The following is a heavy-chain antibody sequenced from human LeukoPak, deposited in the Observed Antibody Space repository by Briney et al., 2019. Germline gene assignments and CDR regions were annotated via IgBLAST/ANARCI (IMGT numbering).Heavy chain of an antibody. Sequence: QSGGSLRLSCAASGFSISAYWMSWVRQAPGKGLEWVANTNQDGSDKYSVDSVKGRFTISRDNAKNSLYLEMNSLRADDTAVYYCARDLVVVGSSFSYGMDVWGQGTTVTVSS. CDR1: GFSISAYW. V-gene: IGHV3-7*01. D-gene: IGHD2-15*01. CDR3: ARDLVVVGSSFSYGMDV. J-gene: IGHJ6*02. CDR2: TNQDGSDK.